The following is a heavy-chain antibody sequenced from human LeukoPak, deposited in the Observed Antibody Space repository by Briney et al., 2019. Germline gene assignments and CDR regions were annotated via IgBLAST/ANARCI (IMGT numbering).Heavy chain of an antibody. J-gene: IGHJ4*02. CDR1: GFTFSSYS. D-gene: IGHD4-17*01. V-gene: IGHV3-21*01. CDR2: ISGSSSYI. CDR3: ARDAYGDYLYYFDY. Sequence: GGSLRLSCAASGFTFSSYSMNWVRQAPGKGLEWVSSISGSSSYIYYADSVKGRFTISRDNAKNSLYLQMNSLRAEDTAVYYCARDAYGDYLYYFDYWGQGTLVTVSS.